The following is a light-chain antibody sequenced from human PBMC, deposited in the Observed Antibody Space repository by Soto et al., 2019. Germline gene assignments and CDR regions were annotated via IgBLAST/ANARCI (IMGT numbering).Light chain of an antibody. Sequence: EIVMTQSPATLSVSPGERATLSCRASQSINSNLAWYQQKPGQAPRLLIYGASTRATGIPASFSGSGSGTEFTLTISSLQSEDFAVYYCQQYNNWFTFGGGTKVEIK. CDR1: QSINSN. V-gene: IGKV3-15*01. CDR3: QQYNNWFT. CDR2: GAS. J-gene: IGKJ4*01.